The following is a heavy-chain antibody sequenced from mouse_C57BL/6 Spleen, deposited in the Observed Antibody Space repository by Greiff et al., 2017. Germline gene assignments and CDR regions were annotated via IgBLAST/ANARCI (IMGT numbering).Heavy chain of an antibody. CDR3: ARGDYGNYAMDY. V-gene: IGHV1-54*01. Sequence: VQLQESGAELVRPGTSVKVSCKASGYAFTNYLIEWVKQRPGQGLEWIGVINPGSGGTNYNEKFKGKATLTADKSSSTAYMQLSSLTSEDSAVYFCARGDYGNYAMDYWGQGTSVTVSS. J-gene: IGHJ4*01. CDR1: GYAFTNYL. CDR2: INPGSGGT. D-gene: IGHD2-1*01.